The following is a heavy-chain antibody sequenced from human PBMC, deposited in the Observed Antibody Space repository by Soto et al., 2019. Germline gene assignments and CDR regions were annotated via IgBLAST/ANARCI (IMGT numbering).Heavy chain of an antibody. D-gene: IGHD2-8*01. Sequence: QVQLVQSGGEVTKPGASVKVSCTSSGYTFTSYGVSWVRQAPGQGLEWLGWISVYTGNTKQAQKFQDRVTLTTEASTGTASLERRSLRSDDTAVYYCARDRCTTDKCYTHHFDVWGQGTTVTVSS. CDR2: ISVYTGNT. CDR1: GYTFTSYG. J-gene: IGHJ6*02. V-gene: IGHV1-18*04. CDR3: ARDRCTTDKCYTHHFDV.